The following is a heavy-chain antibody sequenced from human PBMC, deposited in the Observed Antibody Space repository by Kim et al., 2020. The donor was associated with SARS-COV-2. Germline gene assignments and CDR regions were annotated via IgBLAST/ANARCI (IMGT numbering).Heavy chain of an antibody. J-gene: IGHJ4*02. Sequence: TNYAQKLQGRVTMTTDTSTSTAYMELRSLRSDDTAVYYCARGIPTTNLDYWGQGTLVTVSS. D-gene: IGHD1-1*01. V-gene: IGHV1-18*01. CDR2: T. CDR3: ARGIPTTNLDY.